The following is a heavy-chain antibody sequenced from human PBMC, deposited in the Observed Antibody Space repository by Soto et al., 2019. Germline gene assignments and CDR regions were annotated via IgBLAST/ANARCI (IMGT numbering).Heavy chain of an antibody. V-gene: IGHV4-34*01. J-gene: IGHJ6*02. CDR3: ARDIITVIGGQIYYYFGMDV. CDR1: GGSFRDYY. D-gene: IGHD3-10*01. CDR2: INQSGTT. Sequence: SGTLSVTCAVGGGSFRDYYWSWIRQPPGKGLEWIGEINQSGTTHYNPSLKRRLNITIDTSKNQFSLKLTSVTAADTATYYCARDIITVIGGQIYYYFGMDVWGQGTTVTVSS.